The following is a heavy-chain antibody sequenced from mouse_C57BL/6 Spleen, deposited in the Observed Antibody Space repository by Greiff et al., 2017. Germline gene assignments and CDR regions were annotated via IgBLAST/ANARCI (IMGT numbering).Heavy chain of an antibody. V-gene: IGHV1-69*01. D-gene: IGHD3-2*02. CDR2: IDPSDSYT. CDR3: ARSRDSSGYYFDY. CDR1: GYTFTSYW. J-gene: IGHJ2*01. Sequence: VQLQQPGAELVMPGASVKLSCKASGYTFTSYWMHWVKQRPGQGLEWIGEIDPSDSYTNYNQKFKGKSTLTVDKSSSTAYMQLSSLTSEDSAVYYCARSRDSSGYYFDYWGQGTTLTVSS.